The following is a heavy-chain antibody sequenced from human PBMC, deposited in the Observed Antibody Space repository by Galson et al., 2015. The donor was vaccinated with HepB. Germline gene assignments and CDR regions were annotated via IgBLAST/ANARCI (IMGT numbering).Heavy chain of an antibody. D-gene: IGHD1/OR15-1a*01. CDR1: GFTFSNYG. CDR3: ARVRINNLDY. Sequence: SLRLSCAASGFTFSNYGMHWVRQAPGKGLEWVAVISYDGSNKYYADSVKGRFTISRDNSKSTLYLHMNSLRFEDTSMYYSARVRINNLDYWGQGTLVTVSS. J-gene: IGHJ4*02. CDR2: ISYDGSNK. V-gene: IGHV3-30*03.